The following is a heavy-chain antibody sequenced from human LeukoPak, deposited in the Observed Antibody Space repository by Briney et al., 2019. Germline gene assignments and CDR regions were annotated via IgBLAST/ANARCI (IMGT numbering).Heavy chain of an antibody. Sequence: GGSLRLSCAASGFTFSSYWMSWVRQAPGKGLEWVANIKQDGSEKYYVDSVKGRFTISRDNAKDSLYLQMSSLRAEDTAVYYCARVVATPHFDYWGQGTLVTVSS. D-gene: IGHD2-15*01. CDR1: GFTFSSYW. CDR2: IKQDGSEK. J-gene: IGHJ4*02. CDR3: ARVVATPHFDY. V-gene: IGHV3-7*01.